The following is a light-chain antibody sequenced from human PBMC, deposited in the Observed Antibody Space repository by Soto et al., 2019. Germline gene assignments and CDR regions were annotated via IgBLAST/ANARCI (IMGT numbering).Light chain of an antibody. V-gene: IGKV1-39*01. CDR2: GAS. Sequence: DIQMTQSPSSLSASVGDRVTITCRASQSITSYLNWYQQKAGRVPNLLIYGASTLQSGVPSRFSGSRSGTEFALTISSLHPEDFATYYCQQSSSTPHTFGQGTKVDIK. CDR1: QSITSY. J-gene: IGKJ2*01. CDR3: QQSSSTPHT.